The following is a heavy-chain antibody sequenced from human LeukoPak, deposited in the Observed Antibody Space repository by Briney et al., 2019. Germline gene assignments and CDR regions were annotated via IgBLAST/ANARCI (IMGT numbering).Heavy chain of an antibody. CDR2: IYDSGNI. Sequence: SETLSLTCTVSGDSISSSNCYWGWIRQPPGKGLEWIGSIYDSGNIYFNPSLKSRVTISVDTSKNQFSLKLNSVTAADTAVYYCARGGGGYYQDSWGQGTLVTVSS. V-gene: IGHV4-39*07. D-gene: IGHD3-22*01. CDR1: GDSISSSNCY. J-gene: IGHJ4*02. CDR3: ARGGGGYYQDS.